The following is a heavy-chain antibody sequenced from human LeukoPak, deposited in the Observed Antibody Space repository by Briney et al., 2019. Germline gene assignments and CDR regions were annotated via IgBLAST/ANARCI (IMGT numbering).Heavy chain of an antibody. D-gene: IGHD6-19*01. CDR2: ISSSSTTT. CDR3: ATDQGSGWYIVY. V-gene: IGHV3-48*02. CDR1: GFTFHTYN. Sequence: GGSLRLSCAASGFTFHTYNMNWVRQAPGKGLEWISYISSSSTTTYYADSVKGRFTISRDNARNSLYLQMTGLRDEDAAVYYCATDQGSGWYIVYWGQGTLGNVSS. J-gene: IGHJ4*02.